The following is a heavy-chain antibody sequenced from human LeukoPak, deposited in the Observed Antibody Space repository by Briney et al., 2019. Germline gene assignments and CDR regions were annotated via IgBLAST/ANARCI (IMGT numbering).Heavy chain of an antibody. V-gene: IGHV3-7*01. Sequence: GGSLRLSCAASGFTFSSYWMSWVRQAPGKGLEWVANIKQDGSEKDYVDSVKGRFTISRDNAENSLYLQMNSLRAEDTAVYYCARPLGLYYFDYWGQGTLVTVSS. CDR1: GFTFSSYW. CDR2: IKQDGSEK. J-gene: IGHJ4*02. CDR3: ARPLGLYYFDY.